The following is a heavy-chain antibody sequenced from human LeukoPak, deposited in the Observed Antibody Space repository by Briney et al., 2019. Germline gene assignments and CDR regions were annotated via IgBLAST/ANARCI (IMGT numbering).Heavy chain of an antibody. CDR1: GGSISSYY. J-gene: IGHJ6*03. D-gene: IGHD2/OR15-2a*01. V-gene: IGHV4-4*07. CDR3: ARGATFINGYYYYMDV. Sequence: SETLSLTCTVSGGSISSYYWSWIRQPAGKGLEWIGRIYTSRSTNYNPSLKSRVTISVDKSKNQFSLKVSSVTAADTAVYYCARGATFINGYYYYMDVWGKGTTVTVSS. CDR2: IYTSRST.